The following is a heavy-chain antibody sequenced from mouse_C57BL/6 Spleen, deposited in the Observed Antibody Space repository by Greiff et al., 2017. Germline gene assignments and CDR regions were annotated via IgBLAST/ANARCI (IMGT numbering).Heavy chain of an antibody. Sequence: EVQLVESEGGLVQPGSSMKLSCTASGFTFSDYYMAWVRQVPEKGLEWVANINYDGSSTYYLDSLKSRFIISIDNAKNILYLQMSSLKSEDTATYYCARDYYYGSSFWFAYWGQGTLVTVSA. D-gene: IGHD1-1*01. J-gene: IGHJ3*01. CDR1: GFTFSDYY. CDR2: INYDGSST. CDR3: ARDYYYGSSFWFAY. V-gene: IGHV5-16*01.